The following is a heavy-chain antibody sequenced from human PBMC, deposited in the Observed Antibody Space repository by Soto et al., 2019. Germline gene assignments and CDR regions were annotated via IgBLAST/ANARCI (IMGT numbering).Heavy chain of an antibody. Sequence: GGSLRLSCAASGFTFSSYAMHWVRQAPGKGLEWVAVISYDGSNKYYADSVKGRFTISRDNSKNTLYLQMNSLRAEDTAVYYCARESPYRLLRNAFDIWGQETMVTASS. CDR1: GFTFSSYA. J-gene: IGHJ3*02. CDR3: ARESPYRLLRNAFDI. V-gene: IGHV3-30-3*01. D-gene: IGHD2-15*01. CDR2: ISYDGSNK.